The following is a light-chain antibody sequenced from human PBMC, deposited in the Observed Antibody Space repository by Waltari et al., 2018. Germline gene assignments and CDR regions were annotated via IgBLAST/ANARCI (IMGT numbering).Light chain of an antibody. Sequence: EIVLTHSPATLYLSPWERATLSCRASQSVSRSLAWYQQKPGQAPTLLIYDASNRATGIPARFSGSGSGTDFTLTISSLEPEDFALYYCQQRSRWPPTTFGQGTKVEIK. CDR1: QSVSRS. CDR2: DAS. V-gene: IGKV3-11*01. J-gene: IGKJ1*01. CDR3: QQRSRWPPTT.